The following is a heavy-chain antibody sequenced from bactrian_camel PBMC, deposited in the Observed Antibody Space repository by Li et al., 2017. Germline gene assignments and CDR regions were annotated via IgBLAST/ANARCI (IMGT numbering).Heavy chain of an antibody. CDR2: IARYGRT. CDR3: AADVGMMSGDCRPNY. V-gene: IGHV3S55*01. CDR1: GFNFVTGRYC. D-gene: IGHD7*01. J-gene: IGHJ4*01. Sequence: HVQLVESGGGSVDEGESLRVSCVASGFNFVTGRYCMAWFRQAPGKEREGVASIARYGRTSYADSVKGRFSISKDNAKNTLYLQMNDLKPEDTAMYYCAADVGMMSGDCRPNYWGQGTQVTVS.